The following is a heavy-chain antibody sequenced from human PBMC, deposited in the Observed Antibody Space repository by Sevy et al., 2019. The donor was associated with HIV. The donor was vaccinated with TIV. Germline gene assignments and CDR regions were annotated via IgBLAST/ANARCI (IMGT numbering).Heavy chain of an antibody. V-gene: IGHV3-74*01. Sequence: GGSLRPSCAASGFTFSSYWMHWVRQAPGKGLVWVSRINSDGSSTSYADSVKGRFTISRDNAKNTLYLQMNSLRAEDTAVYYCARGSYNAFLEWLLWVGWFDPWGQGTLVTVSS. D-gene: IGHD3-3*02. CDR1: GFTFSSYW. CDR2: INSDGSST. J-gene: IGHJ5*02. CDR3: ARGSYNAFLEWLLWVGWFDP.